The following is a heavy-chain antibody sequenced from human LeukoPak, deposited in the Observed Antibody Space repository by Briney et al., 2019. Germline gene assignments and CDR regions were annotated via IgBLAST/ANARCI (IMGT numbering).Heavy chain of an antibody. Sequence: SETLSLTCTVSRGSVSSSTYYWSWVRQPPGKGLEWMASIYYTGSTYYNPSLKSRVTISLDISKNEFFLTMTSVTAADTAVYFCTAEKNGSPHYWGQGTQVTVSS. CDR1: RGSVSSSTYY. J-gene: IGHJ4*02. CDR2: IYYTGST. CDR3: TAEKNGSPHY. D-gene: IGHD2-8*01. V-gene: IGHV4-39*07.